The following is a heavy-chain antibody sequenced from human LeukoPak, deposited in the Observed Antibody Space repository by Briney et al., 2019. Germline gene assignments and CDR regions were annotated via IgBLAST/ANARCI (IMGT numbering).Heavy chain of an antibody. Sequence: GGSLRLSCAASGNYWMHWVRQAPGKGLVWVSHINSDGSWTSYADSVKGRFTISKDNAKNTVYLQMNNLRAEDTAAYYCVSFHETYWGQGTLVTVSS. D-gene: IGHD2-15*01. CDR2: INSDGSWT. V-gene: IGHV3-74*01. CDR1: GNYW. CDR3: VSFHETY. J-gene: IGHJ4*02.